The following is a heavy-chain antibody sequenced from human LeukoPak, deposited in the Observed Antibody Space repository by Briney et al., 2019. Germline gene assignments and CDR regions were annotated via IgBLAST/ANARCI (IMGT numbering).Heavy chain of an antibody. V-gene: IGHV1-18*01. CDR3: ARDPYYDSSGYYRRNDFDY. CDR1: GYTFTSYG. D-gene: IGHD3-22*01. CDR2: ISAYNGNT. J-gene: IGHJ4*02. Sequence: ASVKVSCKASGYTFTSYGISWVRQAPGQGLEWMGWISAYNGNTNYAQKLQGRVTTTTDTSTSTAYMELRSLRSDNTAVYYCARDPYYDSSGYYRRNDFDYWGQGTLVTVSS.